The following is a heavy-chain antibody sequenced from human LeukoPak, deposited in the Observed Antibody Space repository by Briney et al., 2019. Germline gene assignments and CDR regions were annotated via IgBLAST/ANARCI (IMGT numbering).Heavy chain of an antibody. CDR2: IIPIFGTA. V-gene: IGHV1-69*05. Sequence: SVKVSCRASGYTFTSNDINWVRQAPGQGLEWMGRIIPIFGTANYAQKFQGRVTITTDESTSTAYMELSSLRSEDTAVYYCAREREPRYSYGFDYWGQGTLVTVSS. D-gene: IGHD5-18*01. J-gene: IGHJ4*02. CDR1: GYTFTSND. CDR3: AREREPRYSYGFDY.